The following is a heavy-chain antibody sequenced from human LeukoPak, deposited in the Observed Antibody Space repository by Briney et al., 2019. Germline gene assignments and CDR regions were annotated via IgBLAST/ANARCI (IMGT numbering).Heavy chain of an antibody. CDR1: GGTFSSYA. Sequence: GASVKVSCKASGGTFSSYAISWVRQAPGQGLEWMGWINTNTGNPTYAQGFTGRFVFSLDTSVSTAYLQISSLKAEDTAVYYCAREYGSGSYYNSGPYYFDYWGQGTLVTVSS. D-gene: IGHD3-10*01. CDR3: AREYGSGSYYNSGPYYFDY. V-gene: IGHV7-4-1*02. J-gene: IGHJ4*02. CDR2: INTNTGNP.